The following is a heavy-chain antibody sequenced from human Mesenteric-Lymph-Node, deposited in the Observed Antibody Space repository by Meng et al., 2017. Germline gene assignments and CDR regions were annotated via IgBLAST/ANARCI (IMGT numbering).Heavy chain of an antibody. J-gene: IGHJ4*02. CDR3: ARGVEAGVDY. V-gene: IGHV1-8*01. Sequence: AHLVQSGAGEKEPGASVKVSCKASGYTFTSYHVNWVRQATGQGLEWMGWVDPARDTAGYAQKFEGRITMTRDTSMSTVYMELSSLTSEDTAIYYCARGVEAGVDYWGQGTLVTVSS. D-gene: IGHD6-19*01. CDR1: GYTFTSYH. CDR2: VDPARDTA.